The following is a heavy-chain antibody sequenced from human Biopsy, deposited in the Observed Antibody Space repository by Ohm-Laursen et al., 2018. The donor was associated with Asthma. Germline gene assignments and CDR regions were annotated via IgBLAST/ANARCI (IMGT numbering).Heavy chain of an antibody. V-gene: IGHV3-74*01. D-gene: IGHD3-22*01. CDR1: GFTFTDYW. Sequence: SLRLSCTASGFTFTDYWMHWVRQAPGKGLVWVSRINVEGTTTNYADSVRGRFTISRDYSKNTLYLQMHSPRAEDTAVYYCARGDSSNWSHYYFDYWGQGTLVTVSS. CDR2: INVEGTTT. J-gene: IGHJ4*02. CDR3: ARGDSSNWSHYYFDY.